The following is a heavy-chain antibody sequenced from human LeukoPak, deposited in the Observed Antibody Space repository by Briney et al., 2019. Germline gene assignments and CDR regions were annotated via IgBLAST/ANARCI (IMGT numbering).Heavy chain of an antibody. J-gene: IGHJ6*02. D-gene: IGHD4-17*01. Sequence: PGGSLRLSCAASGFTFSSYAMSWVRQAPGKGLEWVSAISGSGGSTYYADSVKGRFTISRDNSKNTLYLQMNSLRAEDTAVYYCAKDRVGSDYGGNMGRINYYYGMDVWGQGTTVTVSS. V-gene: IGHV3-23*01. CDR2: ISGSGGST. CDR1: GFTFSSYA. CDR3: AKDRVGSDYGGNMGRINYYYGMDV.